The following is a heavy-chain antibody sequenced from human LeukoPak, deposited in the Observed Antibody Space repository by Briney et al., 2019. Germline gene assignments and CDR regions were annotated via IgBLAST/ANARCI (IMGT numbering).Heavy chain of an antibody. CDR1: GGSISSYY. D-gene: IGHD6-19*01. Sequence: PSETLSLTCTVSGGSISSYYWSWIRQPPGKGLEWIGYIYYSGSTNYNPSLKSRVTISVDTSKNQFSLKLSSVTAADTAVYYCASTVAGIGYFDYWGQGTLVTVSS. J-gene: IGHJ4*02. CDR3: ASTVAGIGYFDY. V-gene: IGHV4-59*12. CDR2: IYYSGST.